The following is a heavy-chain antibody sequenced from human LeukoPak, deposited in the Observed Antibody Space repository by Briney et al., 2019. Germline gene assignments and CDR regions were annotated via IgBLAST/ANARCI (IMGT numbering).Heavy chain of an antibody. CDR2: ISSSSSYI. V-gene: IGHV3-21*01. D-gene: IGHD2-15*01. CDR1: GFTFSSYS. CDR3: AREGSYYYGMDV. J-gene: IGHJ6*02. Sequence: GGSLRLSCAASGFTFSSYSMNWVRQAPGKGLEWVSSISSSSSYIYYADSVKGRFTISRDNAKNSLYLQMNSLRAEDTAVYYCAREGSYYYGMDVWGQGTTVAVSS.